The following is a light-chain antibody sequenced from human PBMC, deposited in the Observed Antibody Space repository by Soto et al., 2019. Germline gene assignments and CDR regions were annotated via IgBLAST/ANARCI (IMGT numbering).Light chain of an antibody. V-gene: IGKV3D-15*01. J-gene: IGKJ1*01. Sequence: EIVMTQSPATLSVSPGERATLSCRASHGIGDTLAWYQQKPGQTPRLLIYGASSRATGIPDRFSGSGSGTEFTLTIGSLQSEDFAVYYCQQYNNWPRTFGQGTKVDIK. CDR2: GAS. CDR1: HGIGDT. CDR3: QQYNNWPRT.